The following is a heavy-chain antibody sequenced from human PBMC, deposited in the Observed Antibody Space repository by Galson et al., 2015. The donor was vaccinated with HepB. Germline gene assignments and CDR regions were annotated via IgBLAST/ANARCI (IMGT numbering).Heavy chain of an antibody. J-gene: IGHJ4*02. V-gene: IGHV3-21*01. Sequence: SLRLSCAASGFTFSSYSMNWVRQAPGKGLEWVSSISSSSSYIYYADSVKGRFTISRDNAKNSLYLQMNSLRAEDTAVYYCAGAKDHYYHHYPFDYWGQGTLVTVSS. CDR1: GFTFSSYS. D-gene: IGHD1-26*01. CDR2: ISSSSSYI. CDR3: AGAKDHYYHHYPFDY.